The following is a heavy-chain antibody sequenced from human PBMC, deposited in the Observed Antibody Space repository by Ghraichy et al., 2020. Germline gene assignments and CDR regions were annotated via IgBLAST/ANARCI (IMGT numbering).Heavy chain of an antibody. CDR1: GFTFSAYG. V-gene: IGHV3-30*18. Sequence: GGSLRLSCAASGFTFSAYGMHWVRQAPGKGLEWVSLISYDGSNEFYADSGRGRFTISRDISKHTLYLQMNSLKDEDTAVYYCAKDLGGSFLRGEQNWYFDLWGCGTMVT. D-gene: IGHD2-21*01. CDR3: AKDLGGSFLRGEQNWYFDL. J-gene: IGHJ2*01. CDR2: ISYDGSNE.